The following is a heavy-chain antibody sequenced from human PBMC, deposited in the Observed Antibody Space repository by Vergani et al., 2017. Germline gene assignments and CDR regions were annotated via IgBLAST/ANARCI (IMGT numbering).Heavy chain of an antibody. Sequence: QVQLQESGPGLVKPSETLSLTCTVSGGSISSYYWSWIRQPPGKGLEWIGYIYYSGSTKYNPSLMRRVTVSVDTYKKQCSLKLSSVTAADTAVYYCARVRWYCSGGSCYGWFDPWGQGTLVTVSS. CDR1: GGSISSYY. J-gene: IGHJ5*02. CDR2: IYYSGST. D-gene: IGHD2-15*01. V-gene: IGHV4-59*01. CDR3: ARVRWYCSGGSCYGWFDP.